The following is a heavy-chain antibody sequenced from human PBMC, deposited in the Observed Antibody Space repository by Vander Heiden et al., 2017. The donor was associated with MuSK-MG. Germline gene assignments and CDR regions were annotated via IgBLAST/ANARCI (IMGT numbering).Heavy chain of an antibody. CDR1: GGSISSGGFY. Sequence: QVQLQESGPGLVKPSQTLSLTCTVSGGSISSGGFYWSWIRQHPEKGLEWVGHIHHSGRTYYNPSLKSRVTISVDTSKNQFSLKLSSVTAADTAVYYCARLWYYDFVGFHFDYWGQGTLVTVSS. D-gene: IGHD3-3*01. V-gene: IGHV4-31*03. J-gene: IGHJ4*02. CDR3: ARLWYYDFVGFHFDY. CDR2: IHHSGRT.